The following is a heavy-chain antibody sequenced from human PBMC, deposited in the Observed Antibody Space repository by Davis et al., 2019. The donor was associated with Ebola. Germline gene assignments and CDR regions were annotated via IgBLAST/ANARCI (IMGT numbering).Heavy chain of an antibody. J-gene: IGHJ4*02. Sequence: MPSETLSLTCTVPGYSISSGYYWGWIRQPPGKGLEWIGSIYHSGSTYYNPSLKSRVTISVDTSKNQFSLKLSSVTAADTAVYYCARVGGYSGYDERVGLIDYWGQGTLVTVSS. CDR3: ARVGGYSGYDERVGLIDY. D-gene: IGHD5-12*01. CDR1: GYSISSGYY. CDR2: IYHSGST. V-gene: IGHV4-38-2*02.